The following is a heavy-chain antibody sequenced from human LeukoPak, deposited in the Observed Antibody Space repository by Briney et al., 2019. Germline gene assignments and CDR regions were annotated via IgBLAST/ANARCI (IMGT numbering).Heavy chain of an antibody. V-gene: IGHV4-34*01. Sequence: KTSETLSLTCAVYGGSFSGYYWSWIRQPPGKGLEWIGEINHSGSTNYNPSLKSRVTISVDTSKNQFPLKLSSVTAADTAVYYCARGCTNGVCSWAQGTLVTVSS. CDR2: INHSGST. J-gene: IGHJ5*02. D-gene: IGHD2-8*01. CDR3: ARGCTNGVCS. CDR1: GGSFSGYY.